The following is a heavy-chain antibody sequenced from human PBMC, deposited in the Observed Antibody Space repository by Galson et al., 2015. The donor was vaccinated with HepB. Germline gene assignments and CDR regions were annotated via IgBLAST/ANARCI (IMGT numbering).Heavy chain of an antibody. V-gene: IGHV3-23*01. Sequence: SLRLSCAASGFTFSSYAMNWVRQAPGKGLEWVSGISGSGGNPYYADSVKGRFTISRDNSKSTLYLQMNSLRAEDTAVYYCARDRLGILGATYEFDYWGQGTLVTVSS. D-gene: IGHD1-26*01. CDR1: GFTFSSYA. J-gene: IGHJ4*02. CDR3: ARDRLGILGATYEFDY. CDR2: ISGSGGNP.